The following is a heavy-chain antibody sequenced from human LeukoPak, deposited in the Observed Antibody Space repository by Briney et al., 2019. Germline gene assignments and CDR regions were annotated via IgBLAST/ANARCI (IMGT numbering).Heavy chain of an antibody. Sequence: ASETLSLTCGVSGASITNYYWSWIRQAPGKGLEWIGYIYYSGNTNTYNPSLKSRATISLYTSRKYFSLELRSVTAADTAVYYCARGGSYGAYLDYWGQGALVIVSS. CDR3: ARGGSYGAYLDY. V-gene: IGHV4-59*01. CDR1: GASITNYY. J-gene: IGHJ4*02. D-gene: IGHD1-26*01. CDR2: IYYSGNT.